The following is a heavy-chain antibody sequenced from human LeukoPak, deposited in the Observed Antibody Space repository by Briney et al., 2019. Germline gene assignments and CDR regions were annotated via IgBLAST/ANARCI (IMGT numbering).Heavy chain of an antibody. V-gene: IGHV4-31*03. Sequence: SETLSLTCTVSGGSISSGGYYWSWIRQHPGKGLEWIGYIYYSGSTYYNPSLKSRVTISVDTSKNQFSLKLSSVTAADTAVCYCARGVAPYYFDYWGQGTLVTVSS. CDR3: ARGVAPYYFDY. J-gene: IGHJ4*02. D-gene: IGHD2-15*01. CDR2: IYYSGST. CDR1: GGSISSGGYY.